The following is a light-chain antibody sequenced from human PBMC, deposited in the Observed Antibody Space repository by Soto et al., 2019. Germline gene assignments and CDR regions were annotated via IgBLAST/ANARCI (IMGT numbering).Light chain of an antibody. V-gene: IGKV3-11*01. CDR3: QQRSNWPRVT. J-gene: IGKJ2*01. CDR2: DAS. CDR1: QSVSSY. Sequence: EIVLTQSPATLSLSPGERATLSCRASQSVSSYLAWYQQKPGQAPRLLIYDASNRATGIPARFSGSGSGTDFTLTISSLGPEDLAVYYCQQRSNWPRVTVGRRPKLEIK.